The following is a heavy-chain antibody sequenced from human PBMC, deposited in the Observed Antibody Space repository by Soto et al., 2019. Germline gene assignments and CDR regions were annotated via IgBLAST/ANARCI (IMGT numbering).Heavy chain of an antibody. V-gene: IGHV4-4*02. D-gene: IGHD3-22*01. Sequence: WWSWVRQPPGKGLEWIGEIYHSGSTNYNPSLKSRVTISVDKSKNQFSLKLSSVTAADTAVYYCARAISRWLSEDAFDIWGQGTMVTVSS. J-gene: IGHJ3*02. CDR1: W. CDR3: ARAISRWLSEDAFDI. CDR2: IYHSGST.